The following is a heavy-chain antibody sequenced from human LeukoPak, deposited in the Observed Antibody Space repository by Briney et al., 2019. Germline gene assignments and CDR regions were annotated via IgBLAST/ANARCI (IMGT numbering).Heavy chain of an antibody. Sequence: PGGSLRLSCAASGFTFSSYGMHWVRQAPGKGLEWVAFIRYDGSNKYYADSVKGQFTISRDNSKNTLYLQMNSLRAEDTAVYYCAKDMAAAGPFDYWGQGTLVTVSS. CDR2: IRYDGSNK. V-gene: IGHV3-30*02. D-gene: IGHD6-13*01. J-gene: IGHJ4*02. CDR3: AKDMAAAGPFDY. CDR1: GFTFSSYG.